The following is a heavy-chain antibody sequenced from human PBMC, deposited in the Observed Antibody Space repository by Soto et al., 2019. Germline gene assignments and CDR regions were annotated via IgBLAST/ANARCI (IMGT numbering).Heavy chain of an antibody. CDR1: GGSFSGYY. Sequence: SETLSLTCAVYGGSFSGYYWSWIRQPPGKGLEWIGEINHSGSTNYNPSLKSRVTISVDTSKNQFSLKLSSVTAADTAVYYCAREVSIPNLNWFDPWGQGTLLTVSS. CDR3: AREVSIPNLNWFDP. CDR2: INHSGST. V-gene: IGHV4-34*01. J-gene: IGHJ5*02. D-gene: IGHD2-2*01.